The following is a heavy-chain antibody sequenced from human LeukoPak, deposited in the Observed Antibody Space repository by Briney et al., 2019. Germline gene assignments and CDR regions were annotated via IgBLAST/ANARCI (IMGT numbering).Heavy chain of an antibody. CDR2: ISISGGST. CDR3: ARVDPATADTYYYNGMDV. D-gene: IGHD6-13*01. CDR1: GFTFSSYW. J-gene: IGHJ6*02. Sequence: GGSLRLSCAASGFTFSSYWMHWVRQAPGKGLEWVSYISISGGSTYYADSVKGRFTSSRDNAKNSLYLQMNSLRDEDTAVYYCARVDPATADTYYYNGMDVWGQGTSVTVSS. V-gene: IGHV3-48*02.